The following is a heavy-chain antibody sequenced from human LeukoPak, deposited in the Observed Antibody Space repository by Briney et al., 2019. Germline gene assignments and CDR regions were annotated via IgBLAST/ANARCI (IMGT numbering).Heavy chain of an antibody. CDR3: AKDFIAAAGYFDY. Sequence: GRSLRLSCAASGFTFSSYGMHWVRQAPGKGLEWVAVISYDGSNKYYADSVKGRFTISRDNSKNTLYLQMNSLRAEGTAVYYCAKDFIAAAGYFDYWGQGTLVTVSS. CDR1: GFTFSSYG. J-gene: IGHJ4*02. CDR2: ISYDGSNK. V-gene: IGHV3-30*18. D-gene: IGHD6-13*01.